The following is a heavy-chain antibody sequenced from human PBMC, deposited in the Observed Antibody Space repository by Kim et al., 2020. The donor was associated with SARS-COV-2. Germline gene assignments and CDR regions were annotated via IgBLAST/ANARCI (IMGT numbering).Heavy chain of an antibody. V-gene: IGHV3-30-3*01. CDR3: ARDWGVNVGWFDP. D-gene: IGHD3-16*01. CDR2: VSSDGINQ. Sequence: GRSLRLSCAASGFTFSSSAMHWVRQAPGKGLEWVAVVSSDGINQYYADSVKGRFTISRDNSKNTLYLQMNSLRTEDTAVYYCARDWGVNVGWFDPWGQGTLVTVSS. CDR1: GFTFSSSA. J-gene: IGHJ5*02.